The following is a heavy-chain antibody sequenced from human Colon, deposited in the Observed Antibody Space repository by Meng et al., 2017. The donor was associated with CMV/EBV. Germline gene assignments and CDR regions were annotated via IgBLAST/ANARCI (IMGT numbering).Heavy chain of an antibody. CDR2: ISGNGGST. D-gene: IGHD2-8*02. V-gene: IGHV3-23*01. CDR1: GFTFNINA. Sequence: GGSLRLSCAASGFTFNINAMNWVRQAPGKGLEWVSAISGNGGSTYYTDSVKGRFTISRDNSKNALYLQMNSLRGEDTAVYYCARDRWAGYCTGSSCQGVYYGMDVWGQGTTVTVSS. CDR3: ARDRWAGYCTGSSCQGVYYGMDV. J-gene: IGHJ6*02.